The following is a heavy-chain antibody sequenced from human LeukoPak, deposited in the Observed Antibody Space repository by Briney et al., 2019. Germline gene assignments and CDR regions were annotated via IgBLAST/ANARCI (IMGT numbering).Heavy chain of an antibody. Sequence: PSETLSLTCTVSGGSISSYYWSWIRQPPGKGLEWIGYIYTSGSTNYNPSLKSRVTISVDTSKNQFPLKLSSVTAADTAVYYCARHTAARRGIDYWGQGTLVTVSS. CDR3: ARHTAARRGIDY. CDR2: IYTSGST. V-gene: IGHV4-4*09. D-gene: IGHD6-6*01. J-gene: IGHJ4*02. CDR1: GGSISSYY.